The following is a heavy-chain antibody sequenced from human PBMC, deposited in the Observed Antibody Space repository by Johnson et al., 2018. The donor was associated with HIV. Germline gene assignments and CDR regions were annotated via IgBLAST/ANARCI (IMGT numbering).Heavy chain of an antibody. CDR3: AKDRSMDDAFDV. CDR2: ISYDGRNK. D-gene: IGHD1-26*01. CDR1: GFAFSSYA. Sequence: QVQLVESGGGVVQPGRSLRLSCAASGFAFSSYAMHWVRQAPGKGLEWVAVISYDGRNKDYADSVKGRCTISRDNSKNTLFLQMNSLRAEDTAVYYCAKDRSMDDAFDVWGQGTMVTVSS. J-gene: IGHJ3*01. V-gene: IGHV3-30*04.